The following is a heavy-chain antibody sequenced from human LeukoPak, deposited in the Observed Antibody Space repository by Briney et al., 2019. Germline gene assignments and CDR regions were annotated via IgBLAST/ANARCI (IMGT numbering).Heavy chain of an antibody. CDR2: ISSTNSYI. J-gene: IGHJ4*02. CDR1: GFTFSTYS. CDR3: ARRLATIEDY. Sequence: PGESLRLSCAASGFTFSTYSMNWVRQAPGKGLEWVSSISSTNSYIDYADSVKGRFTISRDNAKNSLYLQMNSLRAEDTAVYYCARRLATIEDYWGQGTLVTVSS. D-gene: IGHD5-24*01. V-gene: IGHV3-21*01.